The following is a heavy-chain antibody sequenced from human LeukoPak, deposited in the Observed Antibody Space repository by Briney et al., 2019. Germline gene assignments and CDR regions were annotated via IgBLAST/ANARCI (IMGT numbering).Heavy chain of an antibody. CDR2: IYGDDKI. CDR3: ATTVSSRSWYFDL. Sequence: GGSLRLSCAASGFSGSGRYFSWVRPTSGRGLEWVSLIYGDDKIIQSDAVRGRFTISRDNSRNTVHLLMNNMRAEDTAVYYCATTVSSRSWYFDLRGRGTLVTVSS. J-gene: IGHJ2*01. D-gene: IGHD4-17*01. V-gene: IGHV3-66*01. CDR1: GFSGSGRY.